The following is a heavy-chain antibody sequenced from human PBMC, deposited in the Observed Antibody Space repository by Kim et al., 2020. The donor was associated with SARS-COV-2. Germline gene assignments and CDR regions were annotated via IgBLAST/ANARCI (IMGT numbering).Heavy chain of an antibody. Sequence: GGSLRLSCAASGFTVSSNYMSWVRQAPGKGLEWVSVIYSGGSTYYADSVKGRFTISRDNSKNTLYLQMNSLRAEDTAVYYCARGGSGWTWMFDYWGQGTLVTVSS. D-gene: IGHD6-19*01. CDR1: GFTVSSNY. CDR3: ARGGSGWTWMFDY. V-gene: IGHV3-53*01. J-gene: IGHJ4*02. CDR2: IYSGGST.